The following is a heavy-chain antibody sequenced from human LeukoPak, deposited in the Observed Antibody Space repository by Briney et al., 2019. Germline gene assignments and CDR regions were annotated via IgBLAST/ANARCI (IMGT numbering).Heavy chain of an antibody. J-gene: IGHJ4*02. D-gene: IGHD3-10*01. CDR1: GFTVSSNY. V-gene: IGHV3-53*01. CDR3: ANSPAGTSYYFDY. CDR2: IYSGGST. Sequence: PGGSLRLSCAASGFTVSSNYMSWVRQAPGKGLEWVSVIYSGGSTYYADSVKGRFTISRDNSKNTLYLQMNSLRAEDTAVYYCANSPAGTSYYFDYWGQGTPVTVSS.